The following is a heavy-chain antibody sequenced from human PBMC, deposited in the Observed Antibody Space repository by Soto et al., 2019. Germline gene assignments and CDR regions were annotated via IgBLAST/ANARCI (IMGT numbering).Heavy chain of an antibody. CDR1: GVTFINAW. CDR2: IKSKTDGGTT. J-gene: IGHJ4*02. V-gene: IGHV3-15*07. D-gene: IGHD3-22*01. CDR3: ARPTYYYDSSGPPAY. Sequence: GGSLRLSCAASGVTFINAWMNWVRQAPGKGLEWVGRIKSKTDGGTTDYAAPVKGRFTISRDDSKNTLYLQMNSLRAEDTAVYYCARPTYYYDSSGPPAYWGQGTLVTVSS.